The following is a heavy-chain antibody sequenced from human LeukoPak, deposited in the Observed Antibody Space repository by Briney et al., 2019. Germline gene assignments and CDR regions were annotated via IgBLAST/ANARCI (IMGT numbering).Heavy chain of an antibody. V-gene: IGHV3-7*05. CDR2: IKADGSEK. CDR3: AYRNNFEY. D-gene: IGHD1-26*01. CDR1: GFSLSGHW. Sequence: GGSLRLSCAASGFSLSGHWMNCVRQPPGKGLEWVANIKADGSEKYYVDSVKGGFTISRDDAKRTVDLQMDNLRAEDTAIYYCAYRNNFEYWGQGALVTVSS. J-gene: IGHJ4*02.